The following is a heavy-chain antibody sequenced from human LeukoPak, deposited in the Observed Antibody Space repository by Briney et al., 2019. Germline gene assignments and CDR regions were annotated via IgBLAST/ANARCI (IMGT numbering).Heavy chain of an antibody. CDR2: IVGSGSST. Sequence: GGSLRLSCAASGFTSSSCAMSWVRQAPGKGLEWVSAIVGSGSSTCYADSVKGRFTISRDNSKNTLYLQMNSLRAEDTAVYYCAKDRVRFSSRVDAFDIWGRGTMVTVSS. V-gene: IGHV3-23*01. CDR3: AKDRVRFSSRVDAFDI. D-gene: IGHD6-13*01. J-gene: IGHJ3*02. CDR1: GFTSSSCA.